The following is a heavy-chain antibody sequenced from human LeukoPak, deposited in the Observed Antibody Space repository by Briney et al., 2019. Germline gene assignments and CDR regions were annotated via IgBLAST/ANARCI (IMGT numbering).Heavy chain of an antibody. Sequence: ASVNVSCKASGYTFTNYGISWVRQAPGQRIEWMGWISAYNGNTNYAQKLQGRVTMTTDTSTSTAYMELRSLRSDDTAVYYCARLYCSGGSCYSSTIWGQGTMVTVSS. CDR1: GYTFTNYG. V-gene: IGHV1-18*01. J-gene: IGHJ3*02. CDR2: ISAYNGNT. D-gene: IGHD2-15*01. CDR3: ARLYCSGGSCYSSTI.